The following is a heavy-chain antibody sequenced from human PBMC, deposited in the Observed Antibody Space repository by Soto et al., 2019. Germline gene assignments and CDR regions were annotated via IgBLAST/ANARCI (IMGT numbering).Heavy chain of an antibody. Sequence: PGGSLRLSCAASGFTFSSYAMSWVRQAPGKGLEWVSAISGSGGSTYYADSVKGWFTISRDNSKNTLYLQMNSLRAEDTAVYYCAKDLFGADSSVRVNWGQGTLVTVSS. J-gene: IGHJ4*02. D-gene: IGHD3-22*01. CDR2: ISGSGGST. V-gene: IGHV3-23*01. CDR1: GFTFSSYA. CDR3: AKDLFGADSSVRVN.